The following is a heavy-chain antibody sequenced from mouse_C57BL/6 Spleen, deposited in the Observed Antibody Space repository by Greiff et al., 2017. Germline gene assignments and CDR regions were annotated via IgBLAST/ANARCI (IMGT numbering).Heavy chain of an antibody. J-gene: IGHJ4*01. V-gene: IGHV1-72*01. CDR3: ARTDDYDENAMDY. Sequence: QVQLQQPGAELVKPGASVQLSCKASGYTFTSYWMHWVKQRPGRGLEWIGRIDPNSGGTKYNEKFKSKATLTVDKPSSTAYMQLSSLTSEDSAVYYCARTDDYDENAMDYWGQGTSVTVSS. CDR2: IDPNSGGT. D-gene: IGHD2-4*01. CDR1: GYTFTSYW.